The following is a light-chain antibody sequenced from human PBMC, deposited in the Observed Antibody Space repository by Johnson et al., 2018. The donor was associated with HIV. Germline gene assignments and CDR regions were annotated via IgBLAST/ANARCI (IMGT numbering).Light chain of an antibody. CDR3: GTWDSSLSAGV. J-gene: IGLJ1*01. CDR2: ENN. V-gene: IGLV1-51*02. Sequence: QSALTQPPSVSAAPGQKVTFSCSGSSSNIGNNYVSWYQQLPGTAPKLLIYENNKRPSWIPARFSGSKSGTSATLGITGLQTGDEADYYCGTWDSSLSAGVFGTGTKVTVL. CDR1: SSNIGNNY.